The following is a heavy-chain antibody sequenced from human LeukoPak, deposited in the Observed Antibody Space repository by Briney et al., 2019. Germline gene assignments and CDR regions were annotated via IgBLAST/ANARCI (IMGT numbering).Heavy chain of an antibody. CDR1: GFAFSSYA. V-gene: IGHV3-21*01. CDR2: ISSSSSYI. D-gene: IGHD7-27*01. J-gene: IGHJ4*02. Sequence: GGSLRLSCAASGFAFSSYAMSWVRQAPGKGLEWVSSISSSSSYIYYADSVKGRFTISRDNAKNSLYLQMNSLRAEDTAVYYCAGITGDRYYFDYWGQGTLVTVSS. CDR3: AGITGDRYYFDY.